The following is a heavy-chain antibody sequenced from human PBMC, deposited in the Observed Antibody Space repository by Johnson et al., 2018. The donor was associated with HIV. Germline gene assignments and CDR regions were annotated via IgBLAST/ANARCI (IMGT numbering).Heavy chain of an antibody. CDR2: IRYDGSEK. J-gene: IGHJ3*02. CDR1: GFTFSSYG. CDR3: TTWYSLVSGAFDI. V-gene: IGHV3-33*08. Sequence: VQLVESGGGVVQPGRSLRLSCAASGFTFSSYGMHWVRQAPGKGLEWVAFIRYDGSEKYFADSVKGRFTISRDNSKNTLYLQMNSLRAGDTAVYYCTTWYSLVSGAFDIWGQGTMVTVSS. D-gene: IGHD6-13*01.